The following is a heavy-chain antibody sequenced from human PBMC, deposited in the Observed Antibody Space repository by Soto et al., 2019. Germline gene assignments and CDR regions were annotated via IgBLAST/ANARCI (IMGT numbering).Heavy chain of an antibody. CDR3: ARGDSNSWSDF. CDR1: GFTFRSYA. Sequence: VQLVESGGGVVQPGRSLRLSCAASGFTFRSYAMDWVRQAPGKGLERVAVISYDGTNKYYADSVKGRFTISRDNSKNTLSLQMNSLRPEDTAVYYCARGDSNSWSDFWGQGTLVTVSS. J-gene: IGHJ4*02. CDR2: ISYDGTNK. V-gene: IGHV3-30*01. D-gene: IGHD6-13*01.